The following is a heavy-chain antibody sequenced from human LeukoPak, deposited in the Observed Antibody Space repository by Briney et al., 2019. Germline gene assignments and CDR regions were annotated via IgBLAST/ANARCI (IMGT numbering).Heavy chain of an antibody. V-gene: IGHV3-11*04. CDR1: GFTFSDYY. Sequence: PGGSLRLSCAASGFTFSDYYMNWIRQAPGKGLEWVSYISSRGSLIYYADSVKGRFTSSRDNAKNSLYLQMKSLRAEDTAVYYCARGRVMTTATPPQGYWGKGPLATASS. CDR3: ARGRVMTTATPPQGY. J-gene: IGHJ4*02. D-gene: IGHD4-17*01. CDR2: ISSRGSLI.